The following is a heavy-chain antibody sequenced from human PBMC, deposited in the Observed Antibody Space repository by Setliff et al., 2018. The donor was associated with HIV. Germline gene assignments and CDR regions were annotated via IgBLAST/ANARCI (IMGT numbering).Heavy chain of an antibody. J-gene: IGHJ4*02. Sequence: PSETLSLTCSVSGDSISSGTYYWGWIRQPPGKGLEWIGSVSYSGSAFYNPSLKSRVKMSVDTSKNHLSLKLSSVTAADTAVYYCARNPHYFDRRCYYSWFYFDYWGQGTLVTVSS. CDR2: VSYSGSA. V-gene: IGHV4-39*07. D-gene: IGHD3-22*01. CDR3: ARNPHYFDRRCYYSWFYFDY. CDR1: GDSISSGTYY.